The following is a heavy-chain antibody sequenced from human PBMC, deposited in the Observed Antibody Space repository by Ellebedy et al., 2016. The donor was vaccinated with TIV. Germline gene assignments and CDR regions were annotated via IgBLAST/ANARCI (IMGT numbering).Heavy chain of an antibody. D-gene: IGHD2/OR15-2a*01. V-gene: IGHV1-69*05. CDR1: GGIFPFSPYG. J-gene: IGHJ4*02. CDR3: ARDWCRTTTCSDQAVEFDY. Sequence: ASVKVSCKASGGIFPFSPYGITWVRHVPGQGLEWMGGIIPIFGTPTYGQKFQGRVTMTRDTSTSTVYMELSRLTSEDTAVYYCARDWCRTTTCSDQAVEFDYWGQGTLVTVSS. CDR2: IIPIFGTP.